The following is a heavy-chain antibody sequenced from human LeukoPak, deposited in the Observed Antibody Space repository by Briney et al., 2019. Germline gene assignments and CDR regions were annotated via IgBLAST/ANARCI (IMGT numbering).Heavy chain of an antibody. D-gene: IGHD5-24*01. CDR1: GYSFTSYW. CDR3: ARQGRGDHNRYFFDY. CDR2: IYPDDSDT. Sequence: GESLKISCKGSGYSFTSYWIGWVRQMPEKGLEWMGIIYPDDSDTRYSPSFKGQVTISADKSISTAYLQWSSLKASDTAMYYCARQGRGDHNRYFFDYWGQGTLVTVSS. J-gene: IGHJ4*02. V-gene: IGHV5-51*01.